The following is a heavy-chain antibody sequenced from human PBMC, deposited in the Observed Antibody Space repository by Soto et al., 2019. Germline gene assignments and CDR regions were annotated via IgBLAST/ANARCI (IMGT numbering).Heavy chain of an antibody. V-gene: IGHV1-18*01. Sequence: QVQLVQSGPEMKMPGASVKVSCKGFGYSFMKYGINWVRQAPGQGLEWVGWISPYSGYTHSAQKFYGRLTLTTDTAAATAYMELSVLRSADTAVYYCAREATVLIPAAQPSRFDSWGQGTLVTVSS. J-gene: IGHJ4*02. CDR3: AREATVLIPAAQPSRFDS. CDR2: ISPYSGYT. CDR1: GYSFMKYG. D-gene: IGHD2-2*01.